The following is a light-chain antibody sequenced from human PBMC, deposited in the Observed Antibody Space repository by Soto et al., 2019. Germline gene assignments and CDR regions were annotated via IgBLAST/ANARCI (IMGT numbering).Light chain of an antibody. CDR1: SSNIGAGYD. Sequence: QSVLTQPPSVSGAPGQRITISCTGSSSNIGAGYDVHWYQQLPGTAPKLIIFGNTNRPSGVPDRFSGSNSDTSASLAITGLQAEDEADYYCQSYVSSLSGVEVIFGGGTKVTVL. CDR2: GNT. CDR3: QSYVSSLSGVEVI. V-gene: IGLV1-40*01. J-gene: IGLJ2*01.